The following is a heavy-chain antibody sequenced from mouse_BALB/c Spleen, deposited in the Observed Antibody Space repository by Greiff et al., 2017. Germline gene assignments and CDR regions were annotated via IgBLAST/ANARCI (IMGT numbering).Heavy chain of an antibody. CDR1: GFTFTDYY. CDR3: ARDWGPFAY. J-gene: IGHJ3*01. CDR2: IRNKANGYTT. Sequence: EVKLQESGGGLVQPGGSLRLSCATSGFTFTDYYMSWVRQPPGKALEWLGFIRNKANGYTTEYSASVKGRFTISRDNSQSILYLQMNTLRAEDSATYYCARDWGPFAYWGQGTLVTVSA. V-gene: IGHV7-3*02.